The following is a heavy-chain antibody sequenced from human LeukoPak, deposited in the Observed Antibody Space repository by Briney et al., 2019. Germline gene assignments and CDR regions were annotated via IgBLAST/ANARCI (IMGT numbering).Heavy chain of an antibody. V-gene: IGHV3-33*08. CDR1: GFTFINYD. D-gene: IGHD6-6*01. J-gene: IGHJ4*02. CDR2: IRYDGSNQ. Sequence: PGGSLRLSCAASGFTFINYDMTWVRQAPGKGLEWVAIIRYDGSNQYYADSVKGRFSISRDNSKNTLYLQMNSLRAEDTAVYYCARGGYSSSLWGNFDYWGQGTLVTVSS. CDR3: ARGGYSSSLWGNFDY.